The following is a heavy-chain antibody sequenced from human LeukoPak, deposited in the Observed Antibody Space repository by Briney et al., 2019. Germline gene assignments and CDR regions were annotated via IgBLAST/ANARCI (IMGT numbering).Heavy chain of an antibody. CDR2: ISSSSFCT. Sequence: GGSRRPSCAASGATFSTYGMNWVRQAPGKGLEWVSSISSSSFCTYYADSVQGRLIISRDNAKNSLYLQMHSLGAEDTAVYYCAKDYEPLVGVHRWGDWFDPWGQGTLVTVSS. CDR3: AKDYEPLVGVHRWGDWFDP. J-gene: IGHJ5*02. D-gene: IGHD1-26*01. V-gene: IGHV3-21*04. CDR1: GATFSTYG.